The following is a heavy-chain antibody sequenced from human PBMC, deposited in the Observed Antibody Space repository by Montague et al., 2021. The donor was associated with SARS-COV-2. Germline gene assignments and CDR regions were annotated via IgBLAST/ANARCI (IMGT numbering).Heavy chain of an antibody. CDR3: ATGTRMYGMDF. V-gene: IGHV4-61*01. CDR1: GGAVRRGRSY. Sequence: SETLSLTCTVSGGAVRRGRSYWSRTRPSPDNDLVWVVYIYQSGSAYYNPSLKSRVTISIDTSNNQFSLNLRSVTAADTGLYYCATGTRMYGMDFWGQGTTVTVSS. D-gene: IGHD3-10*01. J-gene: IGHJ6*02. CDR2: IYQSGSA.